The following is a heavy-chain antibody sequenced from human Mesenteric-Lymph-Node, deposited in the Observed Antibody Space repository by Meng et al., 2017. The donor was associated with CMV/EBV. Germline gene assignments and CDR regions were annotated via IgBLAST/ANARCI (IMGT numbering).Heavy chain of an antibody. D-gene: IGHD6-13*01. CDR2: IYTSGST. J-gene: IGHJ6*02. V-gene: IGHV4-4*07. CDR3: AREDKSSRGMDV. CDR1: GGSISSYY. Sequence: GSLRLSCTVSGGSISSYYWSWIRQPAGKGLEWIGRIYTSGSTNYNPSPKSRVTMSVDTSKNQFSLKLSSVTAADTAVYCCAREDKSSRGMDVWGQGTTVTVSS.